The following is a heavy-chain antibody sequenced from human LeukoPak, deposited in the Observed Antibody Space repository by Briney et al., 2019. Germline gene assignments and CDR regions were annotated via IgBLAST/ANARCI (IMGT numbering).Heavy chain of an antibody. Sequence: GGSLRLSCAASGFTFSSYWMSWVRQAPVKGLEWVANIKQDGSEKYYVDSVKGRFTISRDNAKNSLYLQMNSLRAEDTAVYYCAREDSSGWYFGYFDYWGQGTLVTVSS. V-gene: IGHV3-7*01. CDR2: IKQDGSEK. J-gene: IGHJ4*02. CDR3: AREDSSGWYFGYFDY. CDR1: GFTFSSYW. D-gene: IGHD6-19*01.